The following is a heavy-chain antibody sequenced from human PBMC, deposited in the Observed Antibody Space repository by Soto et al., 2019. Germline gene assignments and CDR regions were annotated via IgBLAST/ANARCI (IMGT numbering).Heavy chain of an antibody. CDR3: AKDLRPLRSAALDI. Sequence: GGSLRLSCAASGFTFSACTMGWVRQAPGKGLEWVSGISSSGATTFYADSVKGRFTISRDNSKNTLSLQMDSLKGEDTAIYFCAKDLRPLRSAALDIWGQGTLVTVSS. D-gene: IGHD5-12*01. J-gene: IGHJ3*02. CDR1: GFTFSACT. V-gene: IGHV3-23*01. CDR2: ISSSGATT.